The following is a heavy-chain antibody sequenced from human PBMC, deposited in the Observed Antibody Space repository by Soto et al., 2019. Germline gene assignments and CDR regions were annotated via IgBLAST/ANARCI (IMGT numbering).Heavy chain of an antibody. Sequence: ASVKVSCKASGYTFTSYAMHWVRQAPGQRLEWMGWINAGNGNTKYSQKFQGRVTITRDTSASTAYMELSSLRSEDTAVYYCARSGDSCISTSCLRSGGYYYYYGMDVWGQGTTVTVSS. CDR3: ARSGDSCISTSCLRSGGYYYYYGMDV. CDR1: GYTFTSYA. J-gene: IGHJ6*02. D-gene: IGHD2-2*01. CDR2: INAGNGNT. V-gene: IGHV1-3*01.